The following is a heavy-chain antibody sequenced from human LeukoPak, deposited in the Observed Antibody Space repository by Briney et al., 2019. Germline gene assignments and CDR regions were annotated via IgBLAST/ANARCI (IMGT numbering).Heavy chain of an antibody. CDR3: AKGPLIDP. Sequence: PGGSLRLSCAASGFTFSSYGMHWVRQAPGKGLEWVAVISYDGSNKYYADSVKGRFTISRDNSKNTLYLQMNSLRAEDTAVYYCAKGPLIDPWGQGTLVTVSS. J-gene: IGHJ5*02. CDR2: ISYDGSNK. CDR1: GFTFSSYG. V-gene: IGHV3-30*18.